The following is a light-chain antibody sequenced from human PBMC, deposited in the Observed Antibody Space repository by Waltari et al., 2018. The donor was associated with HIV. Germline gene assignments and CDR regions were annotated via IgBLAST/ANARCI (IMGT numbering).Light chain of an antibody. CDR2: GNI. V-gene: IGLV1-40*01. J-gene: IGLJ2*01. Sequence: QSVLTQPPSVSGAPGQRVTIPCTGSTPTIGAPSDLPWYQQFPKKAPRLLIYGNINRPSGVPDRFSGSKSGTSASLAISGLQAEDEADYYCQSYDSNLKVIFGGGTKVTVL. CDR1: TPTIGAPSD. CDR3: QSYDSNLKVI.